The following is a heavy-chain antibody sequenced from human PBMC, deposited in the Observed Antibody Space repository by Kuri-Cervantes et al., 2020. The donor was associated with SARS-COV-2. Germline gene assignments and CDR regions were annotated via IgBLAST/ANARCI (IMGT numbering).Heavy chain of an antibody. J-gene: IGHJ6*03. Sequence: SETLSLTCTVSGGSISSGDYYWSWIRQPPGKGLEWIGSIYHSGSTYYNPSLKSRVTISVDTSKNQFSLKLSSVTAADTAVYYCALRTLPWYYYYMDVWGKGTTVTVSS. V-gene: IGHV4-39*07. CDR1: GGSISSGDYY. CDR3: ALRTLPWYYYYMDV. CDR2: IYHSGST. D-gene: IGHD3/OR15-3a*01.